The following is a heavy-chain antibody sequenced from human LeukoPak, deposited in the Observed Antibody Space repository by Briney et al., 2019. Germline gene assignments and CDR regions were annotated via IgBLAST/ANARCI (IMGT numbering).Heavy chain of an antibody. CDR3: ARAAGYSYGDIDY. CDR1: GYTFTSYD. D-gene: IGHD5-18*01. V-gene: IGHV1-8*01. Sequence: ASVKVSCKASGYTFTSYDINWVRQAPGQGLEWMGWMNPNSGNTGYAQKFQGRVTMTRNTSISTAYMELSSLRSEDTAVYYCARAAGYSYGDIDYWGQGTLVTVSS. CDR2: MNPNSGNT. J-gene: IGHJ4*02.